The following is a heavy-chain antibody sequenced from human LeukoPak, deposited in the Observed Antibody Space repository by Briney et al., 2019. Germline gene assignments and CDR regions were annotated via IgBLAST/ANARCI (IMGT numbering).Heavy chain of an antibody. D-gene: IGHD3-10*01. CDR3: ARDRAYYYGMDV. Sequence: PGGSLRLSCAASGFTLSSYSMNWVRQAPGKGLEWVSSISSSSSYIYYADSVKGRFTISRDNAKNSLYLQMNSLRAEDTAVYYCARDRAYYYGMDVWGQGITVTVSS. CDR1: GFTLSSYS. V-gene: IGHV3-21*01. J-gene: IGHJ6*02. CDR2: ISSSSSYI.